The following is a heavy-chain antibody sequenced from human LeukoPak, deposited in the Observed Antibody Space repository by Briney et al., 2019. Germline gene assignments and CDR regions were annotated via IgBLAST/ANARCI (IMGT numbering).Heavy chain of an antibody. V-gene: IGHV3-7*01. J-gene: IGHJ4*02. D-gene: IGHD3-9*01. CDR2: IKQDGSEK. CDR3: ARDRITIGEYYFDY. CDR1: GFTFTTYW. Sequence: GGSLRLSCAASGFTFTTYWMGWVRQAPGKGLEWVANIKQDGSEKYYVDSVKGRFIISRDNAKNSLYLQMNSLRAEDTAVYYCARDRITIGEYYFDYWGQGTLVTVSS.